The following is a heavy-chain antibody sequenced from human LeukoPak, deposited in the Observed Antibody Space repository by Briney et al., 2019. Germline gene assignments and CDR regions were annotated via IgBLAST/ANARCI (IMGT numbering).Heavy chain of an antibody. CDR1: GFSVNTNY. CDR2: LYSGGGA. D-gene: IGHD3-9*01. CDR3: ARGKTSDDIIEDAFDI. V-gene: IGHV3-66*01. J-gene: IGHJ3*02. Sequence: GGSLRLSCAASGFSVNTNYMTWVRQAPGKGLEWVSVLYSGGGAYYADSVKDRFTISRDYSQNTLLLQMNSLRAEDTALYYCARGKTSDDIIEDAFDIWGQGTTVAVSS.